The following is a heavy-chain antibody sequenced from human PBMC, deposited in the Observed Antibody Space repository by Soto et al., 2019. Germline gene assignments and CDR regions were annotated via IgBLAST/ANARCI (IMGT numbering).Heavy chain of an antibody. Sequence: QVQLVQSGAEVKKPGASVKVSCKASGYTFTSYGISWVRQAPGQGLEWMGWISAHNGNTNYAQKLQGRVTMTTDTSTSTAYMELRSLRSDDTAVYYCARIPNPSGDSYGLWDFDYWGQGTLVTVSS. CDR2: ISAHNGNT. J-gene: IGHJ4*02. CDR3: ARIPNPSGDSYGLWDFDY. V-gene: IGHV1-18*01. CDR1: GYTFTSYG. D-gene: IGHD5-18*01.